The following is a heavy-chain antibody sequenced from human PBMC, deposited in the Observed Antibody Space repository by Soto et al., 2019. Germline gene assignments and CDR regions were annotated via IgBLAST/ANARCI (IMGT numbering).Heavy chain of an antibody. CDR2: IYYSGST. CDR3: ARGGRLAYCGGDCYSGNWFDP. V-gene: IGHV4-30-4*01. CDR1: GGSISSGDYY. J-gene: IGHJ5*02. D-gene: IGHD2-21*02. Sequence: QVQLQESGPGLVKPSQTLSLTCTVSGGSISSGDYYWSWIRQPPGKGLEWIGYIYYSGSTYYNPSLKSRVTISVDTSKNQFSLKLSSVTAADTAVYYCARGGRLAYCGGDCYSGNWFDPWGQGTLVTVSS.